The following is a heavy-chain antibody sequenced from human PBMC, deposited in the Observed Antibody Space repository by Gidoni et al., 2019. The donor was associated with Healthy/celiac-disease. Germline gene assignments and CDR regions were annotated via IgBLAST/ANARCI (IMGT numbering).Heavy chain of an antibody. Sequence: EVQLVESGGGLVQPGGSLRLSCAASGFTFSSYWMSWVRQAPGKGLEWVANIKQDGSEKYYVDSVKGRFTISRDNAKNSLYLQMNSLRAEDTAVYYCARDSGFDDYYDSSATDAFDIWGQGTMVTVSS. D-gene: IGHD3-22*01. J-gene: IGHJ3*02. CDR2: IKQDGSEK. V-gene: IGHV3-7*01. CDR3: ARDSGFDDYYDSSATDAFDI. CDR1: GFTFSSYW.